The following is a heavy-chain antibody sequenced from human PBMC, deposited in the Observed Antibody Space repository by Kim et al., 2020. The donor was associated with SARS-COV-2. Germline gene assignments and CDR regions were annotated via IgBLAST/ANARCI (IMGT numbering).Heavy chain of an antibody. J-gene: IGHJ6*02. D-gene: IGHD3-10*01. CDR2: IYHSGST. CDR1: GGSISSSNW. Sequence: SETLSLTCAVSGGSISSSNWWSWVRQPPGKGLEWIGEIYHSGSTNYNPSLKSRVTISVDKSKNQFSLKLSSVTAADTAVYYCARLPTSLWFGTVHSDVWGQGTTVTVSS. V-gene: IGHV4-4*02. CDR3: ARLPTSLWFGTVHSDV.